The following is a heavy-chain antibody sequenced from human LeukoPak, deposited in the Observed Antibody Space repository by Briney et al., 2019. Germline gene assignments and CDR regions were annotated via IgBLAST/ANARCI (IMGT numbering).Heavy chain of an antibody. Sequence: PGGSLRLSCAASGFTFNSYAMTWVRQAPGKGLEWVSSVSDSGDYTYYADSVKGRFTISRDNSKNTLYLQVNSLRAEDTAVYYCAKAPISKDCSGGSCYLFDYWGRGTLVTVSS. D-gene: IGHD2-15*01. CDR1: GFTFNSYA. J-gene: IGHJ4*02. CDR2: VSDSGDYT. V-gene: IGHV3-23*01. CDR3: AKAPISKDCSGGSCYLFDY.